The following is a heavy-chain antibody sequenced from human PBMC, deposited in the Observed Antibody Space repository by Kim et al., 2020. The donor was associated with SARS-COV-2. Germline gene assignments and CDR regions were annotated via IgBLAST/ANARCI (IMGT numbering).Heavy chain of an antibody. V-gene: IGHV3-30*18. D-gene: IGHD5-18*01. CDR2: ISYDGSNK. J-gene: IGHJ4*02. CDR3: AKDKSGSYGYGGNDY. CDR1: GFTFSSYG. Sequence: GGSLRLSCAASGFTFSSYGMQWVRQAPGKGLEWVAVISYDGSNKYYADSVKGRFTISRDNSKNTLYLQMNSLRAEDTAVYYCAKDKSGSYGYGGNDYWGQGPLVTVSS.